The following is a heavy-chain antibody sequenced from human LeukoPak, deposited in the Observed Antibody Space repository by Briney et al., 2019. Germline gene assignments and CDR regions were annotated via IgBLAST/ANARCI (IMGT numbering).Heavy chain of an antibody. V-gene: IGHV1-2*02. Sequence: ASVKVSCKASGYTFTGYYMHWVRQAPGQGLEWMGWINPNSGGTNYAQKFQGRVTMTRDTSISTAYMELSRLRSDNTAVFYCARTRYCSGGTCYSYLEYWGQGTLVTVSS. CDR2: INPNSGGT. CDR1: GYTFTGYY. J-gene: IGHJ4*02. D-gene: IGHD2-15*01. CDR3: ARTRYCSGGTCYSYLEY.